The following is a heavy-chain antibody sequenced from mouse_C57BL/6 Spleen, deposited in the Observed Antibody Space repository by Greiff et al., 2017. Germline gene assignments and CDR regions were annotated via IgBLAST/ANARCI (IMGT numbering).Heavy chain of an antibody. CDR2: FNPHNCGS. J-gene: IGHJ4*01. D-gene: IGHD2-4*01. V-gene: IGHV1-22*01. CDR3: ARGSMITRVDYYAMDY. Sequence: LVEPGPSVKMSCKASGYTFTDYNIHWVTPSHGKSFVWILSFNPHNCGSSYNQKFKGTATLTVSKASSTDYMELRSLTAEDSAVYYCARGSMITRVDYYAMDYWGQGASVTVSS. CDR1: GYTFTDYN.